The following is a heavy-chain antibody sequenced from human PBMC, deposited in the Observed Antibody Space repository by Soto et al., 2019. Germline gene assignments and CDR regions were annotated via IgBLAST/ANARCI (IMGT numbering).Heavy chain of an antibody. V-gene: IGHV3-23*01. CDR3: AKEVDHVGEVAGTKYFDY. CDR1: GFTFSSDA. J-gene: IGHJ4*02. Sequence: EVQLLESGGGLVQPGGSLRLSCAASGFTFSSDAMSWVRQAPGKGLEWVSDISGSSGATDYADSVKGRFTISRDNSKKTLFLQMNSLRAEDSAVYYCAKEVDHVGEVAGTKYFDYWGQGTLVTVSS. CDR2: ISGSSGAT. D-gene: IGHD2-15*01.